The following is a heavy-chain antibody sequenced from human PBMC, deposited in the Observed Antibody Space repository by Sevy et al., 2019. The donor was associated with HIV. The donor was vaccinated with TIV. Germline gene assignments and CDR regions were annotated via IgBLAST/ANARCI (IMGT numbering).Heavy chain of an antibody. CDR3: ARGSAGCSTS. Sequence: GGSLRLSCAVSGSSFSYSYMHWVRQSPGKGLMWVSRVNSDGLITTYADSVKGRFTIARDNARHTVYLQMNSLRADDTAVYYCARGSAGCSTSWGPGTLVTVSS. D-gene: IGHD2-15*01. CDR2: VNSDGLIT. CDR1: GSSFSYSY. J-gene: IGHJ5*02. V-gene: IGHV3-74*01.